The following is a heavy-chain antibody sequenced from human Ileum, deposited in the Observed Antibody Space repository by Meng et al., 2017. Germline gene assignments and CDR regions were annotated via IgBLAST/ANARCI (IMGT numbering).Heavy chain of an antibody. CDR2: ISQESGRT. CDR3: VRNEGYSLGD. V-gene: IGHV4-4*02. CDR1: VDANSSRDW. D-gene: IGHD2-21*01. Sequence: VQLQEGGPEPWRPSGPRSPTSAGSVDANSSRDWRSCVRQPPGKGREWIGEISQESGRTNYNPSLKSRVTISLDKSKNQFSLNLNSVTAADTAVYYCVRNEGYSLGDWGQGTLVTVSS. J-gene: IGHJ4*02.